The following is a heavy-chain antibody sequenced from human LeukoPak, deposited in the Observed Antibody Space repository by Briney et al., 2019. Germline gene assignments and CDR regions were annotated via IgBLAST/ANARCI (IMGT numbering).Heavy chain of an antibody. CDR2: IYYSGST. D-gene: IGHD3-22*01. J-gene: IGHJ4*02. CDR1: GGSFSGYY. V-gene: IGHV4-59*01. CDR3: ARTPNYYDSSGPPDY. Sequence: PSETLSLTCAVYGGSFSGYYWSWIRQPPGKGLEWIGYIYYSGSTNYNPSLKSRVTISVDTSKNQFSLKLSSVTAADTAVYYCARTPNYYDSSGPPDYWGQGTLVTVSS.